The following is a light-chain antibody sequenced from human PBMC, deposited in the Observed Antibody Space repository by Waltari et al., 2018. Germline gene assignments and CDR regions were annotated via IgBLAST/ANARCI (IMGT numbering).Light chain of an antibody. Sequence: EIVMTQSPATLSVSPGERATLSCRASQSVRTNLDWYQQKPGQAPRLLIYGVSTRATDIPARFSGSGSETEFTLTISSLQSEDFAVYYCQQYNKWPPFTFGGGTKVEIK. CDR2: GVS. CDR1: QSVRTN. J-gene: IGKJ4*01. CDR3: QQYNKWPPFT. V-gene: IGKV3-15*01.